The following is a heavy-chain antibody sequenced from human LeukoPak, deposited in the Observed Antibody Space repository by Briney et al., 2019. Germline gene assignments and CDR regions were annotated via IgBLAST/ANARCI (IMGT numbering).Heavy chain of an antibody. Sequence: SETLSLTCTVSGGSIRSYYWSWIRQPPGKGLEWIGYMYYSGSTNYNPSLRSRVTISVDTSRNQFSLRLTSVTAADTAVYYCARGQGGNYYLNYFDYWGQGALVTVSS. CDR1: GGSIRSYY. CDR2: MYYSGST. D-gene: IGHD1-26*01. V-gene: IGHV4-59*12. J-gene: IGHJ4*02. CDR3: ARGQGGNYYLNYFDY.